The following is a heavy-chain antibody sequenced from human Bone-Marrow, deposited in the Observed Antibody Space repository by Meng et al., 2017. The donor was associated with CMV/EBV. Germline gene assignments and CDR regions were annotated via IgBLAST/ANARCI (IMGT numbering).Heavy chain of an antibody. CDR3: ARVGTMNQNYYYYGMDD. CDR1: GFTFSSYA. J-gene: IGHJ6*02. D-gene: IGHD3-22*01. Sequence: GESLKISCSASGFTFSSYAMHWVRQAPGKGLEWVAVISYDGSNKYYADSVKGRFTISRDNSKNTLYLQMNSLRAEDTAVYYCARVGTMNQNYYYYGMDDWGQGTTVTVSS. V-gene: IGHV3-30-3*01. CDR2: ISYDGSNK.